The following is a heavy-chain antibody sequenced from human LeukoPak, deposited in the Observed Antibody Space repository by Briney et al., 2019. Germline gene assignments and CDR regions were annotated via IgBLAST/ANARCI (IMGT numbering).Heavy chain of an antibody. J-gene: IGHJ4*02. CDR3: ARKSASGNYPLDY. CDR1: GFTFSNYG. D-gene: IGHD3-10*01. Sequence: TGGSLRLSCAASGFTFSNYGMHWVRQAPGRGLEWVAFIRYDGSNKYYADSVKGRFTISRDNAKNTVFLQMSSLRAEDTALYYCARKSASGNYPLDYWGQGTLVTVSS. V-gene: IGHV3-30*02. CDR2: IRYDGSNK.